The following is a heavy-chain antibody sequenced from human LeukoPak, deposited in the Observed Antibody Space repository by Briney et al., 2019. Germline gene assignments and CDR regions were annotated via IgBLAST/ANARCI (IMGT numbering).Heavy chain of an antibody. D-gene: IGHD3-22*01. J-gene: IGHJ5*02. CDR1: GFTVSSSY. V-gene: IGHV3-66*02. CDR3: ARARCDTCGYGS. CDR2: LYSGGHT. Sequence: GASLRLSCAASGFTVSSSYMSWVRQAPGKGLEWVAVLYSGGHTDYAVSVRGRFTISRDTSTNTVSLQMDSLRAEDTAEYYCARARCDTCGYGSWGQGTLVTVSS.